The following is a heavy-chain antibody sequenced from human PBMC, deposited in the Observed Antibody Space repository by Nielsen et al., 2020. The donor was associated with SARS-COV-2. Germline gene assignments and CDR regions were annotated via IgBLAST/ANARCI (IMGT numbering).Heavy chain of an antibody. D-gene: IGHD3-22*01. CDR3: ARGHYDSSGYEYYFDY. CDR1: GGSFSGYY. CDR2: INHSGST. V-gene: IGHV4-34*01. J-gene: IGHJ4*02. Sequence: SETLSLTCAVYGGSFSGYYWSWIRQPPGKGLEWIGEINHSGSTNYNPSLKSRVTISVDTSKNQFSLKLSSVTAADTAVYYCARGHYDSSGYEYYFDYWGQGTLVTVSS.